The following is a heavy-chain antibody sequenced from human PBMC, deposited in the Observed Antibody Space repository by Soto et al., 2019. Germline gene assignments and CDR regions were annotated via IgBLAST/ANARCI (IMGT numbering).Heavy chain of an antibody. CDR3: ARGPHYYDSSGYYRTYYFDY. J-gene: IGHJ4*02. CDR1: GGTFSSYA. CDR2: IIPIFGTA. Sequence: SVKVSCKASGGTFSSYAISWVRQAPGQGLEWMGGIIPIFGTANYAQKFQGRFTITADESTSTAYMELSSLRSEDTAVYYCARGPHYYDSSGYYRTYYFDYWGQGTLVTVSS. D-gene: IGHD3-22*01. V-gene: IGHV1-69*13.